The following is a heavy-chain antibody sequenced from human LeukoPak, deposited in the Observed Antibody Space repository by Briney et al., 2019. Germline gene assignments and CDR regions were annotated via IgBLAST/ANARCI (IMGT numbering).Heavy chain of an antibody. Sequence: GGSLRLSCAASGFTFSSYGMNWLRQAPGKGLEWVANVKQDGSEKYYVDSVKGRFTISRDNAKNSLYLQMNSLRAEDTAVYYCAKEGDYPILSYDSWGQGALVTVPS. CDR2: VKQDGSEK. J-gene: IGHJ5*01. V-gene: IGHV3-7*01. D-gene: IGHD2-21*01. CDR1: GFTFSSYG. CDR3: AKEGDYPILSYDS.